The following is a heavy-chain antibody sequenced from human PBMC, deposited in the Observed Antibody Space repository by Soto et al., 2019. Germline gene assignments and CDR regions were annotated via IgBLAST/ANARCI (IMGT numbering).Heavy chain of an antibody. CDR2: ISGDGLST. J-gene: IGHJ3*02. CDR3: ARRPDAVDI. V-gene: IGHV3-23*01. CDR1: GSTFTDFT. Sequence: EVQLLESGGGLVQPGGSLRLSCAGSGSTFTDFTMTWVRQAPGKGLEWVSAISGDGLSTYYAGSVKGRFTISRDNSKTTLYLQMNSLRAEDTAVYYCARRPDAVDIWGRGTMVTVSS.